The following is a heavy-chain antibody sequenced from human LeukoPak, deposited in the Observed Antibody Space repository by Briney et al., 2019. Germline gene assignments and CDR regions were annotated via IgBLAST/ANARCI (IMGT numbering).Heavy chain of an antibody. D-gene: IGHD3-9*01. J-gene: IGHJ6*04. Sequence: ASVRVSCKASGYTFTSYYMHWVRQAPGQGLEWMGIINPSGGSTSYAQKFQGRVTMTRDMSTSTVYMELSRLRSDDTAVYYCARDLSRDILTGYSLDVWGKGTTVTVSS. V-gene: IGHV1-46*01. CDR1: GYTFTSYY. CDR2: INPSGGST. CDR3: ARDLSRDILTGYSLDV.